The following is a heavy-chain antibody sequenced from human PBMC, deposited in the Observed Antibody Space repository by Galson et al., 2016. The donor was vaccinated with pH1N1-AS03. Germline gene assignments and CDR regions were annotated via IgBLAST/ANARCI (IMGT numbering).Heavy chain of an antibody. Sequence: SVKVSCKASGYTFTSYYIHWVRQAPGQGREWMGIINPSDGNTNYAQRFQGRVTMTRDTSTSTAYMELSSLRSDDTAVYYCARVSAGLTGYYYAMDVWGQGTLVTVSS. CDR3: ARVSAGLTGYYYAMDV. CDR2: INPSDGNT. V-gene: IGHV1-46*01. D-gene: IGHD4/OR15-4a*01. CDR1: GYTFTSYY. J-gene: IGHJ6*02.